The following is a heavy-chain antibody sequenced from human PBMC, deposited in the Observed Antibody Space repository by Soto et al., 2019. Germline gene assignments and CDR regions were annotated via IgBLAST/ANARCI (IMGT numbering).Heavy chain of an antibody. Sequence: QVQLVQSGAEVKKPGSSVKLSCKTSGGTFRNYAINWVRQAPGQGLEWMGGSIPVFGTANYAQTFQGRFTITADESTSTAYMELSSLRSEDTAVYYWAIPLPKQQLVRGAFDHWGQGTLVTVAS. D-gene: IGHD6-13*01. V-gene: IGHV1-69*01. J-gene: IGHJ4*02. CDR2: SIPVFGTA. CDR3: AIPLPKQQLVRGAFDH. CDR1: GGTFRNYA.